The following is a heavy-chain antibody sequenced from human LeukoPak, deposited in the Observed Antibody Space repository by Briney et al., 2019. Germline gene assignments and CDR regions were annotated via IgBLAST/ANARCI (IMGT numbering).Heavy chain of an antibody. D-gene: IGHD6-13*01. CDR1: GFIFSSYS. V-gene: IGHV3-21*01. CDR3: ARETDSSEFDY. Sequence: PGGSLRHSCAASGFIFSSYSMNWVRQAPGKGLEWVSSISSVKNYVYYTDSARGRFTISRDNAKNSLYLQMDSLRAEDTAVYYCARETDSSEFDYWGQGALVTVSS. J-gene: IGHJ4*02. CDR2: ISSVKNYV.